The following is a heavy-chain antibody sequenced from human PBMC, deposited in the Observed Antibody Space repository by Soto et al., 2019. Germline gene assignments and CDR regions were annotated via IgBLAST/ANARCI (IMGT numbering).Heavy chain of an antibody. D-gene: IGHD5-18*01. Sequence: PGESLQISCKSSGYSFTSYWIGRVRQMPGKGLEWMGIILPGDSDTRYSPSFQGQVTISVDKSISTAYLQWSSLKASDTAMYYCARQDTTMVYGMDVWGQGTTGTVS. J-gene: IGHJ6*02. V-gene: IGHV5-51*01. CDR1: GYSFTSYW. CDR3: ARQDTTMVYGMDV. CDR2: ILPGDSDT.